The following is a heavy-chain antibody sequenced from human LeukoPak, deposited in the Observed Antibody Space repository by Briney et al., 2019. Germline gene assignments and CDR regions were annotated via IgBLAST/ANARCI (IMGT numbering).Heavy chain of an antibody. CDR2: ISSGGNT. CDR1: GFNFTNAW. D-gene: IGHD3-10*01. V-gene: IGHV4-4*02. J-gene: IGHJ4*02. Sequence: PGGSLRLSCAATGFNFTNAWLSSVRPSPGKGLEWIGEISSGGNTNENPSPSLKSRVTISVDRSKNQFSLNLSSVTAADTGLYYCARVTRRRTTGEIFGRYLDYWGQGTLVTVSS. CDR3: ARVTRRRTTGEIFGRYLDY.